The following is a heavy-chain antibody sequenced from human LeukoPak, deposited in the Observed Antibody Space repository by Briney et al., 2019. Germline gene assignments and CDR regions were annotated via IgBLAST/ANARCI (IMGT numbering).Heavy chain of an antibody. Sequence: PSETLSLTCTVSGGSISSYYWSWIRQPPGKGLEWIGYIYYSGSTNYNPSLKSRGTISVDTSKNQFSLKLSSVTAADTAVYYCASGGYCSSTSCPSAFDIWGQGTMVTVSS. CDR3: ASGGYCSSTSCPSAFDI. CDR2: IYYSGST. CDR1: GGSISSYY. V-gene: IGHV4-59*08. D-gene: IGHD2-2*01. J-gene: IGHJ3*02.